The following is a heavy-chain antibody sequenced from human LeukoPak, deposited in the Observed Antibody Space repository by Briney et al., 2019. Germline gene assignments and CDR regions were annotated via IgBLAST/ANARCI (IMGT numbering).Heavy chain of an antibody. Sequence: SETLSPTCTVSGGSVSSGSYYWSWIRQPAGKGLEWIGRIYTSGSTNYNPSLKSRVTISVDTSKNQFSLKLSSVTAADTAVYYCARDGAAMDVDAFDIWGQGTMVTVSS. D-gene: IGHD5-18*01. CDR2: IYTSGST. V-gene: IGHV4-61*02. CDR1: GGSVSSGSYY. J-gene: IGHJ3*02. CDR3: ARDGAAMDVDAFDI.